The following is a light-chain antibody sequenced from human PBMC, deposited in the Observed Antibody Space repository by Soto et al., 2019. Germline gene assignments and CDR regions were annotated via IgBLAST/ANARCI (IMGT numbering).Light chain of an antibody. CDR1: QSVSSSY. CDR3: QQYGKSAMFT. Sequence: ELVLTQSPGTLSLSPGDRATLSCRASQSVSSSYLAWYQQKPGQAPSLLIYGASNRATGIPDRFSGGGSGTDFTLTISRLKPEDFAEYYCQQYGKSAMFTFGQGTKLDSK. CDR2: GAS. V-gene: IGKV3-20*01. J-gene: IGKJ2*01.